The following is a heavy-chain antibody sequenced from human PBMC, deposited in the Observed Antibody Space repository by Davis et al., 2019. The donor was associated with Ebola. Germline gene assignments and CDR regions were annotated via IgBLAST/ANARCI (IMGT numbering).Heavy chain of an antibody. J-gene: IGHJ4*02. Sequence: AASVKVSCKASGYTFTSYYMHWVRQAPGQGLEWMGWINPNSGGTNYAQKLQGRVTMTTDTSTSTAYMELRSLRSDDTAVYYCARVVAAAGTFHFDYWGQGTLVTVSS. CDR3: ARVVAAAGTFHFDY. CDR2: INPNSGGT. CDR1: GYTFTSYY. V-gene: IGHV1-2*02. D-gene: IGHD6-13*01.